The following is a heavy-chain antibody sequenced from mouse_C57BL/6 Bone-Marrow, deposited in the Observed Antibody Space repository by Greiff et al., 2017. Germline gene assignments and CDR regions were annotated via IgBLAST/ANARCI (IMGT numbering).Heavy chain of an antibody. V-gene: IGHV5-12*01. CDR3: ARHDSGYDY. CDR1: GFTFSDYY. CDR2: ISNGGGST. J-gene: IGHJ2*01. D-gene: IGHD3-2*02. Sequence: EVKLQESGGGLVQPGGSLKLSCAASGFTFSDYYMYWVRQTPEKRLEWVAYISNGGGSTYYPDTVKGRFTISRDNAKNTLYLQMSRLKSEDTAMYYCARHDSGYDYWGQGTTLTVSS.